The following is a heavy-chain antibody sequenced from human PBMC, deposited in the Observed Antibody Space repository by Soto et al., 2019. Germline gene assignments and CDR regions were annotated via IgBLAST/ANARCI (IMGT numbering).Heavy chain of an antibody. V-gene: IGHV4-39*01. Sequence: QLQLQESGPGLVKPSETLSLTCTAARGSISSSSYYWGWIRQPPGKGLEWIASIYYSGSTYYNPSLKSRVTIAIDTSRNQFYLKLTSVTAADTGLYYCARLGGSGKFYYVMDVWGQGTTVIVSS. CDR3: ARLGGSGKFYYVMDV. D-gene: IGHD1-26*01. CDR2: IYYSGST. J-gene: IGHJ6*02. CDR1: RGSISSSSYY.